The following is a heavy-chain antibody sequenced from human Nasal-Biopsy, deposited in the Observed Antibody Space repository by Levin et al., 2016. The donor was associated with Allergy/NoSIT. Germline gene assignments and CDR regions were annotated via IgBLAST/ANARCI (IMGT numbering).Heavy chain of an antibody. CDR2: VSTTGSNT. CDR1: GFTFSDYY. Sequence: GESLKISCAASGFTFSDYYMSWIRQAPGKGLEWVSYVSTTGSNTNYADSVKGRFTISRDNAKKSLDLQMNSLRAEDTAVYYCARNGYTYAFDIWGQGTMVTVSS. CDR3: ARNGYTYAFDI. J-gene: IGHJ3*02. V-gene: IGHV3-11*06. D-gene: IGHD5-24*01.